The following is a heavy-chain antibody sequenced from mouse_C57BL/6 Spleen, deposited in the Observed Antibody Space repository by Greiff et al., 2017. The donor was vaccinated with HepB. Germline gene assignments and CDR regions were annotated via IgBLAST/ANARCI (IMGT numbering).Heavy chain of an antibody. V-gene: IGHV1-69*01. CDR3: ARGYYDYPMDY. D-gene: IGHD2-4*01. CDR1: GYTFTSYW. J-gene: IGHJ4*01. Sequence: QVQLQQPGAELVMPGASVKLSCKASGYTFTSYWMHWVKQRPGQGLEWIGEIDPSDSYTNYNQKFKGKSTLTVDKSSSPAYMQLSSLTSEDSAVYYCARGYYDYPMDYRGQGTSVTVSA. CDR2: IDPSDSYT.